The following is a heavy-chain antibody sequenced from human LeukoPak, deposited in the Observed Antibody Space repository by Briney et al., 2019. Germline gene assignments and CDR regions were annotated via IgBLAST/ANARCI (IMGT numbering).Heavy chain of an antibody. J-gene: IGHJ5*02. D-gene: IGHD3-22*01. CDR1: GGSISSSSYY. V-gene: IGHV4-39*01. Sequence: SETLSLTCTVSGGSISSSSYYWGWIRQPPGKGLEWIGSIYYSGSTYYNPSLKSRVTISVDTSKNQFSLKLSSVTAADTAVYYCASEYYYDGSGYLNWFDPWGQGTLVTVSS. CDR3: ASEYYYDGSGYLNWFDP. CDR2: IYYSGST.